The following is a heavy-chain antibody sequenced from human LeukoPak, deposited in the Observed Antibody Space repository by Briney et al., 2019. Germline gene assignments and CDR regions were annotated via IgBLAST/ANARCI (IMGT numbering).Heavy chain of an antibody. CDR1: GYTFSING. V-gene: IGHV1-18*01. J-gene: IGHJ5*02. CDR3: ATDRFETYDSIGHRFDP. D-gene: IGHD3-22*01. Sequence: GAAVTVSFKASGYTFSINGISWVRQAPGQGKEWMGWISAYNGNTIPAQTFHGRVTMTPDASTSTASMDLRSLRSDDTAVYYCATDRFETYDSIGHRFDPGGQGTLVTVS. CDR2: ISAYNGNT.